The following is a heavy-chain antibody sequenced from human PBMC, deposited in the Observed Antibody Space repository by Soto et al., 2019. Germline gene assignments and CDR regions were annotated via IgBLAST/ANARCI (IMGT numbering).Heavy chain of an antibody. CDR1: GFTFSSYG. CDR2: ISYDGSNK. J-gene: IGHJ4*02. V-gene: IGHV3-30*18. Sequence: QVQLVESGGGVVQPGRSLRLSCAASGFTFSSYGMHWVRQAPGKGLEWVAVISYDGSNKYYADSVKGRFTISRDNSKNTLYQQMNSLRAEDTAVYYCAKSHSSSWSLFDYWGQGTLVTVSS. D-gene: IGHD6-13*01. CDR3: AKSHSSSWSLFDY.